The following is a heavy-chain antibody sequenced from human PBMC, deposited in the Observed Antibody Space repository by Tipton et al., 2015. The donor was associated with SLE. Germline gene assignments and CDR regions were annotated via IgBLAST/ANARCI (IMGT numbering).Heavy chain of an antibody. V-gene: IGHV3-74*01. CDR3: ARGSTGPDF. CDR2: INNDGSDT. J-gene: IGHJ4*02. CDR1: GFTFNSYW. Sequence: SLRLSCAASGFTFNSYWMHWVRQVPGKGLVWVSRINNDGSDTVYADSVKGRFTISRDNAKNTLCLQMNSLRAEDTAVYYCARGSTGPDFWGQGTLVPVSS. D-gene: IGHD2-8*02.